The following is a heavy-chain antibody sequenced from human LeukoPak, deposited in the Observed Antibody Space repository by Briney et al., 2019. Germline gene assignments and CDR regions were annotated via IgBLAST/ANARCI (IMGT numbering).Heavy chain of an antibody. CDR2: ISASGDAT. J-gene: IGHJ4*02. V-gene: IGHV3-23*01. CDR1: GFTFSSFA. D-gene: IGHD3-10*01. CDR3: AKEVFDTGKAFES. Sequence: GGSLRLSCAASGFTFSSFAMSWVRQAPGKGLGWVSTISASGDATFYADSVKGRFTISRDNFKNTLHLQMDSLRAEDTAVYYRAKEVFDTGKAFESWGQGSLVTVSS.